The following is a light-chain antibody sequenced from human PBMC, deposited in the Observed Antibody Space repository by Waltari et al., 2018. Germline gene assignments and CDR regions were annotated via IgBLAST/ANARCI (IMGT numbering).Light chain of an antibody. V-gene: IGLV2-14*01. J-gene: IGLJ2*01. Sequence: QSALTQPASVSGSPGQSITISCTGTSRDVGGYNHVSWYQHQPGKAPKLLILEVTNRPSGISNRFSGSKSGNTASLTISGLQAEDEGEYYCSSFTTIGTLVVFGGGTKVTVL. CDR1: SRDVGGYNH. CDR2: EVT. CDR3: SSFTTIGTLVV.